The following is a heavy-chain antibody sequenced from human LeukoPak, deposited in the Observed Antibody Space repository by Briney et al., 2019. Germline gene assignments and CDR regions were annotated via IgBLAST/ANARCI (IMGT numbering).Heavy chain of an antibody. D-gene: IGHD1-26*01. CDR1: GFTFSSYS. Sequence: GGSLRLSCAASGFTFSSYSMNWVRQAPGKGLEWVSYISSSSSTIYYADSVKGRFTISRDNSKNTLYLQMNSLRAEDTAVYFCARGRSVGTTKDHAFDFWGQGTMVTVSS. V-gene: IGHV3-48*01. CDR3: ARGRSVGTTKDHAFDF. CDR2: ISSSSSTI. J-gene: IGHJ3*01.